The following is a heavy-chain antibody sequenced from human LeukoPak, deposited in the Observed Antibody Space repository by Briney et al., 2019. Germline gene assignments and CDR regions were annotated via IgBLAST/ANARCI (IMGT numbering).Heavy chain of an antibody. J-gene: IGHJ4*02. D-gene: IGHD2-15*01. CDR3: AKEVVVVVAASAAFDY. CDR2: ISYDGSNK. CDR1: GFTFSSYS. Sequence: GGSLRLSCAASGFTFSSYSMNWVRQAPGKGLEWVAVISYDGSNKYYADSGKGRFTISRDNSKNTLYLQMNSLRAEDTAVYYCAKEVVVVVAASAAFDYWGQGTLVTVSS. V-gene: IGHV3-30*18.